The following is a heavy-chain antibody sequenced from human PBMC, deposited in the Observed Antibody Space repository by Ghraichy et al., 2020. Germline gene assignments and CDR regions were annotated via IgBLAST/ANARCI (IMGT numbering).Heavy chain of an antibody. CDR2: ISSSERDVT. CDR1: GFPFSTYN. CDR3: ARAPVDGYWYFDF. V-gene: IGHV3-48*01. Sequence: GGSLRLSCAASGFPFSTYNMNWVRQAPGKGLEWLSYISSSERDVTYYSDSVKGRFTISRDNGNNSVYLQMNSLGVENTAVYYCARAPVDGYWYFDFWGRGTLVTLSS. J-gene: IGHJ2*01.